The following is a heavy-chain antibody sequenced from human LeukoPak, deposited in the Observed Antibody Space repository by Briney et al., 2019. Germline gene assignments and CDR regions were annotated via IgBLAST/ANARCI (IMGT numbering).Heavy chain of an antibody. D-gene: IGHD2-8*01. CDR1: GFTFSSNG. J-gene: IGHJ6*03. CDR3: AKTYCTNGVCYTDYYYYMDV. CDR2: IRYDGSNK. Sequence: PGGSLRLSCAASGFTFSSNGMHWVRQAPGKGLEWVAFIRYDGSNKYYADSVKGRFTISRDNSKNTLYLQMNSLRAEDTAVYYCAKTYCTNGVCYTDYYYYMDVWGKGTTVTVSS. V-gene: IGHV3-30*02.